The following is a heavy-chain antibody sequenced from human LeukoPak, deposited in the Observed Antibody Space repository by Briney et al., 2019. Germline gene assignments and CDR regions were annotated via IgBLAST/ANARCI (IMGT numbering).Heavy chain of an antibody. CDR1: GFTFSSYA. Sequence: GGSLRLSCAASGFTFSSYAMSWVRQAPGKGLEWVSAISGSGGSTYYADSVKGRFTISRDNSKNTLYLQMNSLRAEDTAVYYCAKDGSDDYGDYSSAFDIWGQGTMVTVSS. D-gene: IGHD4-17*01. CDR3: AKDGSDDYGDYSSAFDI. V-gene: IGHV3-23*01. J-gene: IGHJ3*02. CDR2: ISGSGGST.